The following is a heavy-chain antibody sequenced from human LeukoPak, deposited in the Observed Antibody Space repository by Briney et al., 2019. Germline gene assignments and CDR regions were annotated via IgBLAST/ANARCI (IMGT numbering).Heavy chain of an antibody. CDR1: GGTFSRYG. J-gene: IGHJ6*02. V-gene: IGHV1-69*13. D-gene: IGHD5/OR15-5a*01. CDR2: IIPIFGTA. Sequence: ASVKVSCKASGGTFSRYGISWVRQAPGQGLEWTGGIIPIFGTANYAQKFQGRVTITADESTSTAYMELGSLRSEDTAVYYCARASLARGAPYYYGMDVWGQGTTATVSS. CDR3: ARASLARGAPYYYGMDV.